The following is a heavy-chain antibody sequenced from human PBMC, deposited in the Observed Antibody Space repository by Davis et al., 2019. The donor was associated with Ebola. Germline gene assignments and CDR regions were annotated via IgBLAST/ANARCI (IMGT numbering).Heavy chain of an antibody. CDR3: TRQDGVEDY. D-gene: IGHD4-17*01. J-gene: IGHJ4*02. CDR2: IRSKANSYAT. Sequence: GVLKISCAASGFTFSGSAMHWVRQASGKGLEWVGRIRSKANSYATAYAASVKGRFTISRDDSKNTAYLQMNSLKTEDTAVYYCTRQDGVEDYWGQGTLVTVSS. CDR1: GFTFSGSA. V-gene: IGHV3-73*01.